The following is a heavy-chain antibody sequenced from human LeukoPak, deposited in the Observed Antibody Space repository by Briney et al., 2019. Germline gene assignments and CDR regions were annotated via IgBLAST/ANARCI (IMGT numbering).Heavy chain of an antibody. CDR2: INPNSGGT. V-gene: IGHV1-2*02. D-gene: IGHD6-19*01. J-gene: IGHJ5*02. CDR3: AKGSGSGWYGWFAP. Sequence: GASVKVSCKASGYTFTDYYMHWVRQAPGQGLEWMGWINPNSGGTNYAQKFQGRVTMTRDTSISTAYMELSRLRSDDTAVYYCAKGSGSGWYGWFAPWGQGTLVTVSS. CDR1: GYTFTDYY.